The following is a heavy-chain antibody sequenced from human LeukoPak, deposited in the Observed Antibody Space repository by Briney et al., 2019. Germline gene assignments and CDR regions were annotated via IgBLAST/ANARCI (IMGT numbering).Heavy chain of an antibody. J-gene: IGHJ3*02. D-gene: IGHD1-26*01. Sequence: GSLRLSCAASGFTFSSYSMNGVRQAPGKGLEWVGFIRSKAYGGTTEYAASVRGRFTISRDDSKSIAYLQMNSLKTEDTAVYYCTRAAVGATPDAFDIWGQRTMVTVSS. CDR3: TRAAVGATPDAFDI. V-gene: IGHV3-49*04. CDR2: IRSKAYGGTT. CDR1: GFTFSSYS.